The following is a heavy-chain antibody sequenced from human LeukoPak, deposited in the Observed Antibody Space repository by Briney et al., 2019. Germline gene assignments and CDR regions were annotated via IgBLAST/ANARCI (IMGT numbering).Heavy chain of an antibody. Sequence: ASVKVSCKASGYTFTSYDINWVRQATGQGLEWMGWMNPNSGNTGYAQRFQGRVTITRNTSISTAYMELSSLRSEDTAVHYCARVHQYSSSWYLSDASDIWGQGTMVTVSS. D-gene: IGHD6-13*01. CDR2: MNPNSGNT. V-gene: IGHV1-8*03. CDR3: ARVHQYSSSWYLSDASDI. J-gene: IGHJ3*02. CDR1: GYTFTSYD.